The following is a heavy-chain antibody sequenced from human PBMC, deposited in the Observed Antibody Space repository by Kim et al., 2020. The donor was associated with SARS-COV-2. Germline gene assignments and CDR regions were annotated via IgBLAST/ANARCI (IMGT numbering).Heavy chain of an antibody. V-gene: IGHV4-31*03. CDR3: VRGRRDGYNYFDY. J-gene: IGHJ4*02. Sequence: SETLSLTCTVSGASISSGGYYWSWIRQHQGKGLEWIAYIDYSGRTDDNPSVKSRLIISLDKSKNQISLKLSSVTAADTAVYYCVRGRRDGYNYFDYWGQGTLVTVSS. CDR1: GASISSGGYY. D-gene: IGHD5-12*01. CDR2: IDYSGRT.